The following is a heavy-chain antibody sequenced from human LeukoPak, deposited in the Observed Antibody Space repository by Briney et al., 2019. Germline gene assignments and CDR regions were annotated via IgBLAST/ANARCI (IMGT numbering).Heavy chain of an antibody. CDR2: IYHSGNT. CDR1: GGSISSYY. D-gene: IGHD6-13*01. J-gene: IGHJ5*02. V-gene: IGHV4-59*01. Sequence: SETLSLTCTVSGGSISSYYWSWIRQPPGKELEWIGYIYHSGNTRCNPSLKSRVTISVDTSKNEFSLRLTSVTAADTAFYYCARDRGAAAGMNWFDPWGLGILVTVSS. CDR3: ARDRGAAAGMNWFDP.